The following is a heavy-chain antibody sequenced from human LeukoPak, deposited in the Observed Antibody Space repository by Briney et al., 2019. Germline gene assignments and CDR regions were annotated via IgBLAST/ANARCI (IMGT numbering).Heavy chain of an antibody. D-gene: IGHD2-15*01. V-gene: IGHV4-59*11. CDR2: ISNSGST. CDR1: DGPIRSHY. CDR3: GRDALVGYFSYYYIDV. Sequence: SETLSLTCTVSDGPIRSHYWTWIRQSPLKGLEWIGDISNSGSTKYNPSLKSRVTISIDTSKSQFSLRLASVTAADTAVYYCGRDALVGYFSYYYIDVWGKGTTVTVSS. J-gene: IGHJ6*03.